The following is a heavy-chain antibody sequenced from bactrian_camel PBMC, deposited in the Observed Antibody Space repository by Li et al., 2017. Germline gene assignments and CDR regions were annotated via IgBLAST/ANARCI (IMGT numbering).Heavy chain of an antibody. CDR2: ILPGGRWA. D-gene: IGHD3*01. Sequence: QVQLVESGGGSVQAGRSLRLSCASSGSIVSNMCMAWFRQAPGKEREGVASILPGGRWAVYIDSVQGRFTISRDNAENTASLQMTSLYTEDTGVYYCAAETSDCESLDQSSFRYWGQGTQVTVS. CDR3: AAETSDCESLDQSSFRY. J-gene: IGHJ6*01. V-gene: IGHV3-3*01. CDR1: GSIVSNMC.